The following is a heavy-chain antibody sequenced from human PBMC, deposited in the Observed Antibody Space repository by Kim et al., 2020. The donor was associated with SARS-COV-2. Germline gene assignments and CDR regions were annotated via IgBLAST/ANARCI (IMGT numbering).Heavy chain of an antibody. CDR1: GGSISYYS. V-gene: IGHV4-59*08. D-gene: IGHD1-26*01. CDR3: ARHRFVGFSCFDP. J-gene: IGHJ5*02. Sequence: SETLSLTCTVSGGSISYYSWSWIRQPPGKGLEWIGSISYSGSTNYNPSLKSRVTISLDTSKNQFSLNLDSVTAADTAVYYCARHRFVGFSCFDPWGQGTLVTVSS. CDR2: ISYSGST.